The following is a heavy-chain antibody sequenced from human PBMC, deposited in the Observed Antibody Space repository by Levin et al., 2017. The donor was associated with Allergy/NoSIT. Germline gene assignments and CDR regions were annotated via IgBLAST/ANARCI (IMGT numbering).Heavy chain of an antibody. Sequence: GESLKISCKVSGYTLTELSMHWVRQAPGKGLEWMGGFDPEDGETIYAQKFQGRVTMTEDTSTDTAYMELSSLRSEDTAVYYCATAYSSGSYDYWGQETLVTVSS. CDR2: FDPEDGET. CDR1: GYTLTELS. J-gene: IGHJ4*02. CDR3: ATAYSSGSYDY. V-gene: IGHV1-24*01. D-gene: IGHD6-19*01.